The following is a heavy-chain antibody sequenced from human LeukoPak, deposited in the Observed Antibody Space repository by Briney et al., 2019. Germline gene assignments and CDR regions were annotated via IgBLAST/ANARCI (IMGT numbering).Heavy chain of an antibody. CDR1: GGSFSGYY. CDR2: INHSGST. J-gene: IGHJ4*02. Sequence: SETLSLTCAVYGGSFSGYYWSWIRQPPGKGLEWIGEINHSGSTNYNPSLKSRVTISVDTSKNQFSLRLSSVTAADTAVYYCARTSSSWSDFDYWGQGTLVTVSS. V-gene: IGHV4-34*01. CDR3: ARTSSSWSDFDY. D-gene: IGHD6-13*01.